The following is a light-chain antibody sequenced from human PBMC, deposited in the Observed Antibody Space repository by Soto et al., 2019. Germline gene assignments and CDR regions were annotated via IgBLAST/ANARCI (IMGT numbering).Light chain of an antibody. J-gene: IGLJ1*01. CDR2: DVT. CDR3: SSYTTSSSEV. Sequence: QSVLTQPASVSGSPGQSITISCTGTSSDVGGYIYVSWYQQHPGKAPKLMIYDVTSRPSGVSYRFSGSKSGNTASLTISGLQPDDEADYSCSSYTTSSSEVFGSGTKVTVL. V-gene: IGLV2-14*01. CDR1: SSDVGGYIY.